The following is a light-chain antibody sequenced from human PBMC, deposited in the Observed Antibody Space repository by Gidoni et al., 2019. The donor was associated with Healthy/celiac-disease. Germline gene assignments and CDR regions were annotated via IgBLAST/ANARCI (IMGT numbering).Light chain of an antibody. J-gene: IGKJ1*01. Sequence: DIQMTQSPSTLSASVGDRVNITCRASQSISSWLGWYQQKPGKAPKILIYKASSLESGVPSRFSGSGSGTEFTLTISSLQPDDFATYYCQQYNSYLTFXQXTKVEIK. CDR1: QSISSW. CDR2: KAS. V-gene: IGKV1-5*03. CDR3: QQYNSYLT.